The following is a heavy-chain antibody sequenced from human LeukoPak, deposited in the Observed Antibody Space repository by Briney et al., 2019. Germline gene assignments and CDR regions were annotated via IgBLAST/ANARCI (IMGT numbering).Heavy chain of an antibody. V-gene: IGHV3-23*01. Sequence: PGGSLRLSCAASGFTFSSYAMSWVGQARGKGLEGVAAISGSGGSTYYADSVKGRFTISRDNSKTTLYLQMNSLRAEDTAVYYCAKGFAGYYYYYMDVWGKGTTVTVSS. CDR3: AKGFAGYYYYYMDV. CDR1: GFTFSSYA. CDR2: ISGSGGST. J-gene: IGHJ6*03.